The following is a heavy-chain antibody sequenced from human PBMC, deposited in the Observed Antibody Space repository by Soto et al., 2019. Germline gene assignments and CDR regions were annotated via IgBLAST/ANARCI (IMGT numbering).Heavy chain of an antibody. V-gene: IGHV3-21*01. CDR3: AREGRYSNSLDY. CDR2: ISSRSSYI. Sequence: EVQLVESGGGLVKPGGSLRLSCAASGFTFSSYSMNWVRQAPGKGLEWVSSISSRSSYIYYADSVKGRFTISRDNAKNSLYLQMNSLRAEDTVVYYWAREGRYSNSLDYWGQGTLGTASS. D-gene: IGHD4-4*01. CDR1: GFTFSSYS. J-gene: IGHJ4*02.